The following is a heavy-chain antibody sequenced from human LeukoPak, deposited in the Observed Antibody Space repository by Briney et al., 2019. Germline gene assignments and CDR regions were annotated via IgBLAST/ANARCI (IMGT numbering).Heavy chain of an antibody. J-gene: IGHJ4*02. CDR2: IYNSGST. D-gene: IGHD3-9*01. V-gene: IGHV4-59*01. Sequence: SETLSLTCTVSGGSIRSYYRSWIRQPPGKGLEWIGYIYNSGSTNYNPSLKSRLTISVDTSKNQFSLKLSSVTAADTAVYYCARVRRGYDILTGYFDYWGQGTLVTVSS. CDR3: ARVRRGYDILTGYFDY. CDR1: GGSIRSYY.